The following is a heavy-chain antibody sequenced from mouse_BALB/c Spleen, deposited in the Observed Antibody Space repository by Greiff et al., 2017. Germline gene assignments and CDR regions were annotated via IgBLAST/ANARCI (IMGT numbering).Heavy chain of an antibody. CDR1: GYTFTSYT. J-gene: IGHJ2*01. CDR3: ARLSGGNYRAYFDY. CDR2: INPSSGYT. Sequence: VKLMESAAELARPGASVKMSCKASGYTFTSYTMHWVKQRPGQGLEWIGYINPSSGYTEYNQKFKDKTTLTADKSSSTAYMQLSSLTSEDSAVYYCARLSGGNYRAYFDYWGQGTTLTVSS. V-gene: IGHV1-4*02. D-gene: IGHD2-1*01.